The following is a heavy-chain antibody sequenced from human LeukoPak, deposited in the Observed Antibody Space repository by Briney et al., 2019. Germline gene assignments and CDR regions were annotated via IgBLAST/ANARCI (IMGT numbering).Heavy chain of an antibody. D-gene: IGHD6-13*01. Sequence: TGGSLRLSCAASGFTFSSYAMSWVRQAPGKGLEWVSAISVSGGSTYYADSVKGRFTISRDNSKNTLYPQVNSLRAEDTAVYCCAKGTGYSSSWYDYWGQGTLVTVSS. CDR2: ISVSGGST. CDR3: AKGTGYSSSWYDY. V-gene: IGHV3-23*01. J-gene: IGHJ4*02. CDR1: GFTFSSYA.